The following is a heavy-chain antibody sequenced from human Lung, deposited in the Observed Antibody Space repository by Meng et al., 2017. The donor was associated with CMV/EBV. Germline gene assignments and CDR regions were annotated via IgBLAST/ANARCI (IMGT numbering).Heavy chain of an antibody. V-gene: IGHV3-30*02. Sequence: GESXKISXAASGFTFSSYGMHWVRQAPGKELEWVAFIRYDGSNKYYADSVKGRFTISRDNSKNTLYLQMNSLRAEDTAVYYCARSERYFDWLPFDYWGQGXLVTVSS. CDR3: ARSERYFDWLPFDY. J-gene: IGHJ4*02. CDR2: IRYDGSNK. D-gene: IGHD3-9*01. CDR1: GFTFSSYG.